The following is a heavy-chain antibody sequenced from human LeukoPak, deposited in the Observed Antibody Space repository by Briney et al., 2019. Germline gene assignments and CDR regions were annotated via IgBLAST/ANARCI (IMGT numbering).Heavy chain of an antibody. CDR3: ARVTIFGVAADWFDP. Sequence: SETLSLTCTVSGGSISSGSYYWSWIRQPAGKGLEWIGRIYTSGSTNYNPSLKSPVTISVDTSKNQFSLKLSSVTAADTAVYYCARVTIFGVAADWFDPWGQGTLVTVSS. V-gene: IGHV4-61*02. CDR2: IYTSGST. J-gene: IGHJ5*02. D-gene: IGHD3-3*01. CDR1: GGSISSGSYY.